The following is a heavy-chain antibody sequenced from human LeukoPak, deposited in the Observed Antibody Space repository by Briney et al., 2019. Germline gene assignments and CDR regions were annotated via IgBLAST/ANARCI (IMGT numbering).Heavy chain of an antibody. J-gene: IGHJ4*02. CDR1: GFTFSDYY. CDR3: ARAYTGSFYGTLEY. CDR2: ISPSGITT. V-gene: IGHV3-11*04. D-gene: IGHD1-26*01. Sequence: GGSLRLSCAASGFTFSDYYMTSIRQAPGKGLEWVSYISPSGITTYYTDSVKGRFTISRDNAKNSLSLQINSLRVEDTAVYYCARAYTGSFYGTLEYRGRGTLVTVSS.